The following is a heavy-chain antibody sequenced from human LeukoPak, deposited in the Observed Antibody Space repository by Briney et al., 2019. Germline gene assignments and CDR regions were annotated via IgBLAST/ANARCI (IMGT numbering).Heavy chain of an antibody. V-gene: IGHV4-38-2*02. D-gene: IGHD3-16*01. Sequence: SETLSLTCTVSGYSISSGYYWGWIRQTPGKGVEWIGSIYHSGSTYYNPSLKSRVTISVDTSKNQFSLKLSSVTAADTAVYYCATSLGRRRPHGYFDLWGRGTLVTVSS. CDR2: IYHSGST. J-gene: IGHJ2*01. CDR1: GYSISSGYY. CDR3: ATSLGRRRPHGYFDL.